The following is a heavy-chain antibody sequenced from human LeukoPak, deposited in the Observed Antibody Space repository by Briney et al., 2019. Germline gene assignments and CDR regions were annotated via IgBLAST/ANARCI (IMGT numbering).Heavy chain of an antibody. V-gene: IGHV1-2*02. Sequence: RWASVKVSCKASGYTFTGYHIHWVRQAPGQGLEWMGWINPNSGGTNYAQKFQGRVTMTRDTSISTAYMELSRLRSDDTAVYYCARVGIGGLLSAPIDYWGQGTLVTVSS. CDR2: INPNSGGT. CDR3: ARVGIGGLLSAPIDY. CDR1: GYTFTGYH. D-gene: IGHD1-26*01. J-gene: IGHJ4*02.